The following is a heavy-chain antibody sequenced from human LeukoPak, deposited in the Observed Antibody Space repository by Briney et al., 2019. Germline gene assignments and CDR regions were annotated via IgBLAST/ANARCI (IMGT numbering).Heavy chain of an antibody. CDR1: GFTFNNYA. D-gene: IGHD4-17*01. CDR3: AKGSVYGDYYFDY. J-gene: IGHJ4*02. V-gene: IGHV3-23*01. CDR2: ISVSGGST. Sequence: GGSLRLSCAASGFTFNNYAMDWVRQSPGEGLEWVSAISVSGGSTYYADSVKGRFTISRDNSKNTLFLQMSSLRAEDTALYYCAKGSVYGDYYFDYWGQGTLVTVSS.